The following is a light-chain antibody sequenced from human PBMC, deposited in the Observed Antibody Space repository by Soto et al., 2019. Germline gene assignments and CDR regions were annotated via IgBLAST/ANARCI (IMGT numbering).Light chain of an antibody. Sequence: DIQMTQSPSTLSASVGDRVTITCRASQSISTWLAWYQQQPGKAPKLLIYHASSLESGVPSRFSGSGSGTEFTLTIRSLQPDDFATYYCQQRSNWPPKLTFGGGTKVDIK. V-gene: IGKV1-5*01. CDR3: QQRSNWPPKLT. CDR2: HAS. CDR1: QSISTW. J-gene: IGKJ4*01.